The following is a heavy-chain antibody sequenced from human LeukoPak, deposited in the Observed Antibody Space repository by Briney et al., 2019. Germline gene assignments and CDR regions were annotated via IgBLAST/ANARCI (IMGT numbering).Heavy chain of an antibody. D-gene: IGHD3-3*01. CDR3: ARAANTYDFWSGSWFDP. J-gene: IGHJ5*02. CDR2: MNPNSGNT. V-gene: IGHV1-8*01. CDR1: GYTFTSYD. Sequence: ASVKVSCKTSGYTFTSYDINWVRQATGQGLEWMGWMNPNSGNTGYAQKFQGRVTMTRNTPISTAYMELSSLRSEDTAVYYCARAANTYDFWSGSWFDPWGQGTLVTVSS.